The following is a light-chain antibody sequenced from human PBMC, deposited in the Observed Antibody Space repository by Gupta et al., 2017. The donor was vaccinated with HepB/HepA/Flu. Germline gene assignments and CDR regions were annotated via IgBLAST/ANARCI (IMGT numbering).Light chain of an antibody. CDR3: RGAPQTPWT. J-gene: IGKJ1*01. V-gene: IGKV2-28*01. Sequence: IAMTQSPLYLAVIPGESASISCRSSQSLLHSNGYNYLDWYLQKPGQSPQVLMYLGSPRASGVRDRLSGSASGGDFRLRMRMVAGEDVGVYCCRGAPQTPWTFGQGTKVEIK. CDR1: QSLLHSNGYNY. CDR2: LGS.